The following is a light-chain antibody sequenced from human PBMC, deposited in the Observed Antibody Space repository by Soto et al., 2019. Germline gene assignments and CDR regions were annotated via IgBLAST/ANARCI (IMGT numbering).Light chain of an antibody. Sequence: DIQITQSPSTLSASVGDRVTITCRASQSINIWLSWYQQKPGKAPNLLIYRASTQKSGVPSRVSGSGSGTEFTLTISSLQPDDFATYYCQQYDSHSTFGQGTKVEIK. CDR2: RAS. CDR1: QSINIW. CDR3: QQYDSHST. J-gene: IGKJ1*01. V-gene: IGKV1-5*03.